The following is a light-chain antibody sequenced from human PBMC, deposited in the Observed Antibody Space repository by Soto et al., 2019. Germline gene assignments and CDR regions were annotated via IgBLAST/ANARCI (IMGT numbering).Light chain of an antibody. J-gene: IGLJ1*01. CDR3: CSYGGFSNFLF. CDR1: SYVVGNYKY. V-gene: IGLV2-11*01. Sequence: QSVLTQPRSMSGSPGESVTISCTGTSYVVGNYKYVSWYQQYPGKAPKLVIFDVTEWPSGVPARFSASKFDNTAALTISGLQAEVLVDYFFCSYGGFSNFLFLGTGTKVTAL. CDR2: DVT.